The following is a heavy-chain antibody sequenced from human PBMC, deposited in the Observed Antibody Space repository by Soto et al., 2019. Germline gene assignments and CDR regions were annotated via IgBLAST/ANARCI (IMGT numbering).Heavy chain of an antibody. D-gene: IGHD6-13*01. J-gene: IGHJ6*02. CDR2: ISACNGNT. Sequence: APVKVSFKASGYPFTSYGISWVRQAPGQGLEWMGWISACNGNTNYAQKLQGRVTMTTDTSTSTAYMELRSLRSDDTAVYYCARGTGGWYSTRGMDVWGQGTTVTVSS. CDR3: ARGTGGWYSTRGMDV. V-gene: IGHV1-18*01. CDR1: GYPFTSYG.